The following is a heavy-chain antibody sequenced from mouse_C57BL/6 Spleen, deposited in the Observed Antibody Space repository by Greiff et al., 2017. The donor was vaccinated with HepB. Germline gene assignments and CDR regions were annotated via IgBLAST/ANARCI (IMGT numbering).Heavy chain of an antibody. CDR3: ARESITTVVEKGFAY. CDR2: ILPGSGST. V-gene: IGHV1-9*01. J-gene: IGHJ3*01. D-gene: IGHD1-1*01. Sequence: VKLVESGAELMKPGASVKLSCKATGYTFTGYWIEWVKQRPGHGLEWIGEILPGSGSTNYNEKFKGKATFTADTSSNTAYMQLSSLTTEDSAIYYCARESITTVVEKGFAYWGQGTLVTVPA. CDR1: GYTFTGYW.